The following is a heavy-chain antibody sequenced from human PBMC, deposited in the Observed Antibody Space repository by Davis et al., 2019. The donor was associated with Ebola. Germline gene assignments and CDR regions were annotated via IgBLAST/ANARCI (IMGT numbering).Heavy chain of an antibody. CDR3: ARVSYYYDMDV. J-gene: IGHJ6*02. CDR1: GFTFSAHA. CDR2: IGLQHDT. Sequence: GASLKISCAASGFTFSAHAMYWVRQAPGKGLEWVSIIGLQHDTYYPDSVKGRFTISRDNAKNSLYLQMNSLRAEDTAVYYCARVSYYYDMDVWGQGTTVTVSS. V-gene: IGHV3-69-1*01.